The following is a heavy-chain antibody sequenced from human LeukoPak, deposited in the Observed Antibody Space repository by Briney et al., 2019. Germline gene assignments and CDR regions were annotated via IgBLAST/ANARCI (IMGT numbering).Heavy chain of an antibody. CDR2: IYYSGST. CDR3: ARAYYDSSGYPIPDAFDI. V-gene: IGHV4-59*08. CDR1: GGSISNYY. J-gene: IGHJ3*02. Sequence: SETLSLTCTVSGGSISNYYWSWIRQPPGKGLEWIGYIYYSGSTNYNPSLKSRVTISVDTSKNQFSLKLSSVTAADTAVYYCARAYYDSSGYPIPDAFDIWGQGTMVTVSS. D-gene: IGHD3-22*01.